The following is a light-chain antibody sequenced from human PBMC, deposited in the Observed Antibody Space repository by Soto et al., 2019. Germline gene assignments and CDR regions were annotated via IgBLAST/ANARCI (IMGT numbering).Light chain of an antibody. CDR1: QVIRNH. CDR3: LQDYSYPRT. J-gene: IGKJ1*01. CDR2: AAS. V-gene: IGKV1-6*01. Sequence: AIQVTQSPSSLSATVGDRVTITCRASQVIRNHLGWYQQKPGKAPKLLIYAASNLQGGVPSRFSGSGSGTDFTLTISSLQPEDFATYYCLQDYSYPRTFGQGTKVEIK.